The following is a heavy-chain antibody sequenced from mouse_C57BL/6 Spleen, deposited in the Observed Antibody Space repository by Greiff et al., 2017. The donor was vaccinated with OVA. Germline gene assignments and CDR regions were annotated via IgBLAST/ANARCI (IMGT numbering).Heavy chain of an antibody. CDR1: GFSFNTYA. V-gene: IGHV10-1*01. CDR3: VRHGDGNYFDY. Sequence: EVQGVESGGGLVQPKGSLKLSCAASGFSFNTYAMNWVRQAPGKGLEWVARIRSKSNNYATYYADSVKDRFTISRDDSESMLYLQMNNLKTEDTAMYYCVRHGDGNYFDYWGQGTTLTVSS. D-gene: IGHD2-1*01. J-gene: IGHJ2*01. CDR2: IRSKSNNYAT.